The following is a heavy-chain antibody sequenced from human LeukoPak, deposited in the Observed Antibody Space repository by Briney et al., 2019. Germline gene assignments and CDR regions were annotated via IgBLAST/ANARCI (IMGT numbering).Heavy chain of an antibody. CDR1: GFTFSSYG. J-gene: IGHJ4*02. CDR2: ISYDGSNK. CDR3: AKGHARFGDMESYFDY. V-gene: IGHV3-30*18. D-gene: IGHD3-10*01. Sequence: GRSLRLSCAASGFTFSSYGMHWVRQAPGKGLEWVAVISYDGSNKYYADSVKGRFTISRDNSKNTLYLQMNSLRAEDTAVYCCAKGHARFGDMESYFDYWGQGTLVTVSS.